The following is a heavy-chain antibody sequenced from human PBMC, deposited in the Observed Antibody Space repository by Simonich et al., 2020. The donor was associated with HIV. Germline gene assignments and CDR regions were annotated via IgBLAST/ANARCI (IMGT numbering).Heavy chain of an antibody. CDR1: GGSFSGYY. CDR2: INHREGT. Sequence: QVRLQQWGAGLLKPSETLSLTCAVYGGSFSGYYWSWIRQPPGKGLEWIGEINHREGTNYNLPLKSRVTISVDTSKNQFSLRLSSVTAADTAVYYCATTSRVSNNWYRGYWGQGTLVTVSS. J-gene: IGHJ4*02. D-gene: IGHD1-20*01. CDR3: ATTSRVSNNWYRGY. V-gene: IGHV4-34*01.